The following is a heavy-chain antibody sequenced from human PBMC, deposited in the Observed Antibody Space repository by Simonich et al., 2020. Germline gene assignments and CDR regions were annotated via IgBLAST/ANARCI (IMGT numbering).Heavy chain of an antibody. Sequence: QVQLVQSGAEVKKPGASVKVSCKASGYTFTSYGISWVRQAPGQGLEWMGWISADHGNTNDAQKLQGRCTMTTDTSTSTAYMELRSLRSDDTAVYYCARASRGTWWYYYFDYWGQGTLVTVSS. V-gene: IGHV1-18*01. J-gene: IGHJ4*02. CDR2: ISADHGNT. CDR3: ARASRGTWWYYYFDY. D-gene: IGHD2-15*01. CDR1: GYTFTSYG.